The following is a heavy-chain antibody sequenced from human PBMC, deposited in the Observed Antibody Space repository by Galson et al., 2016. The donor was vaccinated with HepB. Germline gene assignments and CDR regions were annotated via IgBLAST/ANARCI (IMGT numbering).Heavy chain of an antibody. V-gene: IGHV3-13*01. CDR2: IGTKGGT. CDR1: GFTFSTYD. CDR3: ARSGTYTNRIGMDV. J-gene: IGHJ6*02. Sequence: SLRLSCAASGFTFSTYDMHWVRQAKGKGLEWVSGIGTKGGTYYLDSAKGRFTISREDAKYSLHLQMNSLTAGDTAVYYCARSGTYTNRIGMDVWGQGTTVTVSS. D-gene: IGHD3-10*01.